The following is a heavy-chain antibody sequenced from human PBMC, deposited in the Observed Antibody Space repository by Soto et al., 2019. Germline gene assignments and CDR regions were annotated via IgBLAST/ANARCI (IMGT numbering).Heavy chain of an antibody. V-gene: IGHV1-69*04. CDR1: GYPFSRYD. D-gene: IGHD3-10*01. CDR2: IIPILGIA. Sequence: SVKVSCKASGYPFSRYDFNWVRQAPGQGLEWMGRIIPILGIANYAQKFQGRVTITADKSTSTAYMELSSLRSEDTAVYYCARSLPSMVRGSQPTYYYYYMDVWGKGTTVTVSS. CDR3: ARSLPSMVRGSQPTYYYYYMDV. J-gene: IGHJ6*03.